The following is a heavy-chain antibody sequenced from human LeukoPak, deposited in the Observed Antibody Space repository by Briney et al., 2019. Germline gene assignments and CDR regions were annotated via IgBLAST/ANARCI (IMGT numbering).Heavy chain of an antibody. J-gene: IGHJ4*02. Sequence: PSETLSLTCTVSGYSISSGYYWGWIRQPPGKGLEWIGSIYYSGSTYYNPSLKSRVTISVDTSKNQFSLKLSSVTAADTAVYYCARHPEISALGSGSYYLDYWGQGTLVTVSS. V-gene: IGHV4-38-2*02. D-gene: IGHD3-10*01. CDR2: IYYSGST. CDR1: GYSISSGYY. CDR3: ARHPEISALGSGSYYLDY.